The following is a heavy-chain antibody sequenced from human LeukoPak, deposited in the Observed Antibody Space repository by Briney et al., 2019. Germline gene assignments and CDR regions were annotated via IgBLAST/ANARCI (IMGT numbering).Heavy chain of an antibody. V-gene: IGHV3-21*01. J-gene: IGHJ3*02. CDR3: TSRYCTTTNCYSFDI. CDR1: GFSFSTYS. Sequence: PGGSLRLSCAASGFSFSTYSMNWVRQAPGKGLEWVSSISSSSAHIFYADSVKGRFSISRDNAKNSLHLQMNSLRVEDTAVYYCTSRYCTTTNCYSFDIWGQGTVVTVSS. CDR2: ISSSSAHI. D-gene: IGHD2-2*01.